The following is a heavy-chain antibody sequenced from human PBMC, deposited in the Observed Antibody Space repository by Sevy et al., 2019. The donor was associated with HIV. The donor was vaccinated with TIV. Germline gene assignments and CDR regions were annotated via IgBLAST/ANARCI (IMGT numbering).Heavy chain of an antibody. CDR1: GFTFDDYA. V-gene: IGHV3-9*01. D-gene: IGHD3-22*01. Sequence: GGSLRLSCGASGFTFDDYAMHWVRQAPGKGLEWVSGINWNSGSIVYADSAKGRFTISRDNTKSSLFLQMNSLRPEDTALYYCVKDTSSGSYYGAYDVWGQGTMVTVSS. J-gene: IGHJ3*01. CDR3: VKDTSSGSYYGAYDV. CDR2: INWNSGSI.